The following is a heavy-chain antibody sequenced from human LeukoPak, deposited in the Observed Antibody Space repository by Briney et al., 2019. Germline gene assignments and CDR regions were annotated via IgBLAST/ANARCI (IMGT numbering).Heavy chain of an antibody. CDR1: GGSISNNY. V-gene: IGHV4-59*08. Sequence: SETLSLTCSVSGGSISNNYWSWIRQSPEKGLEWIGYIHSSGSTDYNPSFKSRVVVSVDTSKNQFSLKLYSVTTADTAVYYCARHGLKLVGASTIYFDNWGQGTLVTVSS. D-gene: IGHD1-26*01. J-gene: IGHJ4*02. CDR2: IHSSGST. CDR3: ARHGLKLVGASTIYFDN.